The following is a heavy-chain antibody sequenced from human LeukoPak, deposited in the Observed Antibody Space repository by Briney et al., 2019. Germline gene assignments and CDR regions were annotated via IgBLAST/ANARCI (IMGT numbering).Heavy chain of an antibody. CDR2: ISNDGIGK. CDR3: AREFHSSGYAGTYDC. D-gene: IGHD3-22*01. V-gene: IGHV3-30*04. Sequence: GGSLRLSCAASGLPLSTFIIHWVRQAPGKGLEWVAAISNDGIGKFYADSVKGRFTISRDNSKNTLHLQIDSLRLEDTAVYHCAREFHSSGYAGTYDCWGPGTLVTVSS. J-gene: IGHJ4*02. CDR1: GLPLSTFI.